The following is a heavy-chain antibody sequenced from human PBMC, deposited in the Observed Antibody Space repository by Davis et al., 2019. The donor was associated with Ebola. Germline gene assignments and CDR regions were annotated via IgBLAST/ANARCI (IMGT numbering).Heavy chain of an antibody. CDR2: ISSSGSTI. CDR3: ARDLRITMVQGIINNYYYYGIDV. J-gene: IGHJ6*02. D-gene: IGHD3-10*01. Sequence: GGSLRLSCAASGFTFSDYYMSWIRQAPGKGLEWVSYISSSGSTIYYADSVKGRFTISRDNAKNSLYLQMNSLRAEDTAVYYCARDLRITMVQGIINNYYYYGIDVWGQGTTVTVSS. CDR1: GFTFSDYY. V-gene: IGHV3-11*01.